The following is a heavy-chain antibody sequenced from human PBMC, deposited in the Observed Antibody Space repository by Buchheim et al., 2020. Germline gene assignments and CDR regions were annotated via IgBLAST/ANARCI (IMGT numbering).Heavy chain of an antibody. V-gene: IGHV3-48*01. CDR3: AREGLVVVAATMPYFDY. J-gene: IGHJ4*02. D-gene: IGHD2-15*01. CDR1: GFTFSSYS. CDR2: ISSSSSTI. Sequence: EVQLVESGGGLVQPGGSLRLSCAASGFTFSSYSMNWVRQAPGKGLEWVSYISSSSSTIYYADSVKGRFTISSDNAKTSLYLQMNSLRAEDTAVYYCAREGLVVVAATMPYFDYWGQGTL.